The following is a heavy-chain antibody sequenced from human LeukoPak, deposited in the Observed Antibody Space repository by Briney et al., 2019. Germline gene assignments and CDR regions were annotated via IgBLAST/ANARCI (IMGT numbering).Heavy chain of an antibody. D-gene: IGHD3-3*01. CDR3: TSPYDFWSGYERMGYYYYYYMDV. CDR2: IIPIFGTA. V-gene: IGHV1-69*01. J-gene: IGHJ6*03. CDR1: GCSFSSYA. Sequence: SVKVSCKASGCSFSSYAISWVRLAPGQGIEWMGGIIPIFGTANYAQKYHGRVTITADESTSTAYMELSSLRSEDTAVYYCTSPYDFWSGYERMGYYYYYYMDVWGKGTTVTVSS.